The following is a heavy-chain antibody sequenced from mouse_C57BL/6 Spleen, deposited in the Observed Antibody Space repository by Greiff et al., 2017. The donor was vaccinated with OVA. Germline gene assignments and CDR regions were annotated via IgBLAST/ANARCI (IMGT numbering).Heavy chain of an antibody. V-gene: IGHV1-82*01. J-gene: IGHJ2*01. D-gene: IGHD1-1*01. CDR2: IYPGDGDT. Sequence: QVQLQQSGPELVKPGASVKISCKASGYAFSSSWMNWVKQRPGKGLEWIGRIYPGDGDTNYNEKFKGKATLTADKSSSTAYMQLSSLTSECSAVYCCARDGSRVFDYWGQGTTRTVSA. CDR1: GYAFSSSW. CDR3: ARDGSRVFDY.